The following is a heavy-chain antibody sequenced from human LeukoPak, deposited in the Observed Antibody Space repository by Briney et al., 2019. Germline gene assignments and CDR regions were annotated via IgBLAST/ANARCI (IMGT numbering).Heavy chain of an antibody. V-gene: IGHV1-2*02. CDR1: GYTFTGYY. CDR2: INPNSGGT. Sequence: ASVKVSCKASGYTFTGYYMHWVRQAPGQGLEWMGWINPNSGGTNYAQKFQGRVTMTRDTSISTAYMELSRLRSDDTAVYYCARPLGYCSSTSCPGGFDPWGQGTLVTVSS. CDR3: ARPLGYCSSTSCPGGFDP. D-gene: IGHD2-2*01. J-gene: IGHJ5*02.